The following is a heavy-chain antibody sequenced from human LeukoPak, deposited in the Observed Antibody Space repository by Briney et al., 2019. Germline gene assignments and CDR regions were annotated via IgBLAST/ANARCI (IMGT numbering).Heavy chain of an antibody. Sequence: ASVKVSCKASGYTFTGYYMHWVRQAPGQGLEWMGWINPNSGGTNYAQKFQGRVTMTRDTSISTAYMELSSLRAEDTAVYYCVKESGFMVAPNSAFDIWGQGTMVTVSS. CDR2: INPNSGGT. D-gene: IGHD4/OR15-4a*01. J-gene: IGHJ3*02. CDR1: GYTFTGYY. CDR3: VKESGFMVAPNSAFDI. V-gene: IGHV1-2*02.